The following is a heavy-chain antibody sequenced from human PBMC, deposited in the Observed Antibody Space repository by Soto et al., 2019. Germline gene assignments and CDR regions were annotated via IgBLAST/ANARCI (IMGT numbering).Heavy chain of an antibody. V-gene: IGHV1-69*04. J-gene: IGHJ4*02. CDR2: IIPILGIA. CDR3: ARDPPAPSLYYDFWSGPFDY. D-gene: IGHD3-3*01. Sequence: ASVKVSCKASGGTFSSYTISWVRQAPGQGLEWMGRIIPILGIANYAQKFQGRVTITADKSTSTAYMELSSLRSEDTAVYYFARDPPAPSLYYDFWSGPFDYWGQGTLVTVSS. CDR1: GGTFSSYT.